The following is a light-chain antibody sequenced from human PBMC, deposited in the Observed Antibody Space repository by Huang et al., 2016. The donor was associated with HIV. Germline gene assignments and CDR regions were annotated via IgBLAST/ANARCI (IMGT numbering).Light chain of an antibody. CDR2: DTS. Sequence: EVVFTQSPATLSLSPGERATLSCRASQTISSYLAWYQHKPGQPPRLLIYDTSKRATGIPAMFSGSGSGTDFTLTISSLEHEDFAVYYCHQRAGWHLFGGGTKVEIK. J-gene: IGKJ4*02. CDR1: QTISSY. V-gene: IGKV3-11*01. CDR3: HQRAGWHL.